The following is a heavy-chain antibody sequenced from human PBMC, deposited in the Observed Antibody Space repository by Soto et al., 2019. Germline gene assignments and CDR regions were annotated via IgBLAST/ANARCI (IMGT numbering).Heavy chain of an antibody. Sequence: QVQLQESGPGLVTPSQTLSLTCSVSGGSSSSGRYWRSWIRQHPGQGLERIGYIKDSGSTYYNRTLQSRVTISVVASKKQFSLKLSSVGGADMAVYYCAGVRLVDTCGHAECDPWGQGTAVIVSS. CDR3: AGVRLVDTCGHAECDP. CDR1: GGSSSSGRYW. D-gene: IGHD5-18*01. V-gene: IGHV4-31*03. CDR2: IKDSGST. J-gene: IGHJ5*02.